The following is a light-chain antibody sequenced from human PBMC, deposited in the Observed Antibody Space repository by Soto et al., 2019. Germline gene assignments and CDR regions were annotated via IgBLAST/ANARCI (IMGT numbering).Light chain of an antibody. Sequence: DIQMTQSPSSVSASVGDGVTITCRASQDISSWLAWYQQKPGKAPKIMIYAASSLQGGVPSRFSGSGSGTEFTLTISSLQPEDFATYYCQQASSFPPTCGQGTRREI. V-gene: IGKV1-12*01. CDR1: QDISSW. CDR3: QQASSFPPT. CDR2: AAS. J-gene: IGKJ5*01.